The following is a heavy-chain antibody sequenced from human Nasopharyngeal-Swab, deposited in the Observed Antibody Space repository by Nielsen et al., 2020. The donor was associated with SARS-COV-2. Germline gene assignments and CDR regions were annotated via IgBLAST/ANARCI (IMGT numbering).Heavy chain of an antibody. Sequence: SETLSLTCTASGGSISSSSYYWGWIRQPPGKGLEWIGSIYYSGSTYYNPSLKSRVTISVDTSKNQFSLKLSSVTAADTAVYYCARHQSPWLSRYVPFDIWGQGTMVTVSS. V-gene: IGHV4-39*01. CDR3: ARHQSPWLSRYVPFDI. J-gene: IGHJ3*02. D-gene: IGHD3-10*01. CDR1: GGSISSSSYY. CDR2: IYYSGST.